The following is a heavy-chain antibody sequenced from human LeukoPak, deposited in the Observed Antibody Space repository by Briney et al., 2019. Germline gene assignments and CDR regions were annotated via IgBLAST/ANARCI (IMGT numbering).Heavy chain of an antibody. Sequence: ASVTVSCKVSGYTLTELSMHWVRQAPGKGLEWMGGFDPEDGETIYAQKFQGRVTMTEDTSTDTAYMELSSLRSEDTAVYYCATGGKRCCPPPSGVMDWGHGTLVTVSS. D-gene: IGHD1-26*01. CDR1: GYTLTELS. CDR3: ATGGKRCCPPPSGVMD. J-gene: IGHJ4*03. CDR2: FDPEDGET. V-gene: IGHV1-24*01.